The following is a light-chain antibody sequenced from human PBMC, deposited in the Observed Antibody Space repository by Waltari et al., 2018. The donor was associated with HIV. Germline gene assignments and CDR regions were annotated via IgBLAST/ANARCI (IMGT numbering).Light chain of an antibody. Sequence: QSALTQPASVSGSPGQSLPVSCPATCSDLGSYNYVSWYQQTPGTAPKLVIYEVNNRPSGISNRFSGSKSGTTASLTISGLQTEDEAHYYCSSFTTSNTLLFGGGTKVTVL. CDR2: EVN. J-gene: IGLJ2*01. CDR1: CSDLGSYNY. V-gene: IGLV2-14*01. CDR3: SSFTTSNTLL.